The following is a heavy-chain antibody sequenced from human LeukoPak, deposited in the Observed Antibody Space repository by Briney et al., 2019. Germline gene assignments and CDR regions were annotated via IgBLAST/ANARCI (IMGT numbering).Heavy chain of an antibody. CDR2: INPNSGGT. CDR3: ARDGAAGTYYFDY. Sequence: ASVKVSCKASGYTFTGYYMHWVRQAPGQGLEWMGWINPNSGGTNYAQKFQGRVTMTRDTPISTAYMELSWLRSDDTAVYYCARDGAAGTYYFDYWGRGTPVTVSS. CDR1: GYTFTGYY. V-gene: IGHV1-2*02. D-gene: IGHD6-13*01. J-gene: IGHJ4*02.